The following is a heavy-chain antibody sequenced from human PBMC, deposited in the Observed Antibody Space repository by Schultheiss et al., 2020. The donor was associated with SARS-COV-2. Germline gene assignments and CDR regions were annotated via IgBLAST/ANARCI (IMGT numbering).Heavy chain of an antibody. CDR2: IYYSGST. CDR3: ARDGPTGYYYYGMDV. Sequence: SETLSLTCTVSGGSISSYYWSWIRQPPGKGLEWIGYIYYSGSTNYNPSLKSRVTISVDTSKNQFSLQLNSVTPEDTAVYYCARDGPTGYYYYGMDVWGQGTTVTVSS. J-gene: IGHJ6*02. V-gene: IGHV4-59*12. CDR1: GGSISSYY.